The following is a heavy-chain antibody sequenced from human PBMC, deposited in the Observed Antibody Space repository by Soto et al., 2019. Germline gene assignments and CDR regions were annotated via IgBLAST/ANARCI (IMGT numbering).Heavy chain of an antibody. Sequence: QLQLQESGPGLVKPSETLSLTCTVSGGSISSSSYYWGWIRQPPGRGLEWIGSIYYSGSTYYNPSLKSRGTISVDTSKNQFSLKLSSVTAADTAVYYCAKLVVGATLYFDYWGQGTLVTVSS. V-gene: IGHV4-39*01. D-gene: IGHD1-26*01. CDR3: AKLVVGATLYFDY. J-gene: IGHJ4*02. CDR1: GGSISSSSYY. CDR2: IYYSGST.